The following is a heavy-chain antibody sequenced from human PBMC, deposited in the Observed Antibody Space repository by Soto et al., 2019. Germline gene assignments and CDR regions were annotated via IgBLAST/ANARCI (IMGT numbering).Heavy chain of an antibody. D-gene: IGHD3-22*01. CDR1: GGSISSYY. CDR2: IYYSGST. J-gene: IGHJ3*02. CDR3: ARRGYYDTSGSNDAFHI. V-gene: IGHV4-59*08. Sequence: SETLSLTCTVSGGSISSYYWSWIRQPPGKGLEWIGYIYYSGSTNYNPSLKSRVTISVDTSKSQFSLKLSSVTAADTAVYYCARRGYYDTSGSNDAFHIWGRGTMVTVSS.